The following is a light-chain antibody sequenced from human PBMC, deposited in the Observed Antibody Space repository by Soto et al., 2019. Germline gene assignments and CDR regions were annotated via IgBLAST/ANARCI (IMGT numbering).Light chain of an antibody. CDR1: QSISRY. V-gene: IGKV1-39*01. J-gene: IGKJ1*01. Sequence: DIQMTQSLSSLSASVGDRVTITCRASQSISRYLNWYQQKPGKAAKLLIYAASSLLGGVPSRFSGSGSGTDFTLTISRLQPEDFAIYYCQQSYSSPQTFGQGTKVEIK. CDR2: AAS. CDR3: QQSYSSPQT.